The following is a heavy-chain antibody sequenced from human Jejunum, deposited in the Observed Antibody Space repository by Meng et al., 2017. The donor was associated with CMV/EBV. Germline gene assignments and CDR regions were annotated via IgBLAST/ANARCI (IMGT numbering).Heavy chain of an antibody. CDR3: ATLGVTTLPSDY. CDR2: ISGSGDST. Sequence: VQLLGSGGGLVQPGGPLRLSCAASGFTFRSYAMSWVRQAPGKGLEWVSGISGSGDSTYYADSVKGRFTISRDNSKNTLYLQMSSLRAEDTAIYYCATLGVTTLPSDYWGQGTLVTVSS. CDR1: GFTFRSYA. J-gene: IGHJ4*02. D-gene: IGHD4-11*01. V-gene: IGHV3-23*01.